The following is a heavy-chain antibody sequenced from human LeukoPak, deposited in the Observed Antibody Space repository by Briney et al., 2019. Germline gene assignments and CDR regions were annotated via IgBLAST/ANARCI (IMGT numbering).Heavy chain of an antibody. CDR3: ARVRTIVVVVHYYYYMDV. CDR1: GDSISSSNYY. D-gene: IGHD2-2*01. CDR2: IYYTGST. Sequence: PSQTLSLTCTVSGDSISSSNYYWSWIRQPPGKGLEWIGYIYYTGSTYYNPSLKRRVIISLDTSKNQFSLKLSSVTAADTAVYYCARVRTIVVVVHYYYYMDVWGKGTTVTVSS. V-gene: IGHV4-30-4*08. J-gene: IGHJ6*03.